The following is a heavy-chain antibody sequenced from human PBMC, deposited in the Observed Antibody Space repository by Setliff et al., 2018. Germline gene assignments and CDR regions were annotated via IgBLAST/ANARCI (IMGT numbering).Heavy chain of an antibody. J-gene: IGHJ4*02. D-gene: IGHD3-10*01. CDR3: ASAPIWFGELYYFDY. V-gene: IGHV3-72*01. CDR2: TRNKALNYAT. Sequence: GGSLRLSCAASGFTFSNAWMSWVRQAPGKGLEWVGRTRNKALNYATEYAASVKGRFTISRDDSTNTLYLQMNSLRAEDTAVYYCASAPIWFGELYYFDYWGQGTLVTVSS. CDR1: GFTFSNAW.